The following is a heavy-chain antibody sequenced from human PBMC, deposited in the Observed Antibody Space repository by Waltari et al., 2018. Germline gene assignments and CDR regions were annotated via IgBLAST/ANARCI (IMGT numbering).Heavy chain of an antibody. Sequence: QLQLQESGPGLVKPSETLSLTCTVSGGSISSSSYYWGWIRQPPGKGLEWIGSIYYSGGTDYNPSLKGRVTISVDTSKNQFSLKLSSVTAADTAVYYCASHQLGVVVAASIFDYWGQGTLVTVSS. V-gene: IGHV4-39*01. CDR3: ASHQLGVVVAASIFDY. D-gene: IGHD2-15*01. CDR1: GGSISSSSYY. J-gene: IGHJ4*02. CDR2: IYYSGGT.